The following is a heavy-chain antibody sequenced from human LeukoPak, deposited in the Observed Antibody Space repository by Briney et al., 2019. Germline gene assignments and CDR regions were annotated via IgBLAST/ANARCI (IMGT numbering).Heavy chain of an antibody. D-gene: IGHD6-19*01. CDR1: GFTFIDYD. CDR2: IGICGDT. J-gene: IGHJ4*02. V-gene: IGHV3-13*01. Sequence: QAGGSLRLSCAASGFTFIDYDMHWVRQVIGKGLEWVSAIGICGDTHYSGSVKGRFTISRENAESSLYLQMNSLRAEDTAVYYCARGGIQVSGIDEFDYWGQGTLVTVSS. CDR3: ARGGIQVSGIDEFDY.